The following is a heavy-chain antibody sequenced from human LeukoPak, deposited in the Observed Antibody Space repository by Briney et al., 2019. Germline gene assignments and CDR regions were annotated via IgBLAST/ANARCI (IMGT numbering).Heavy chain of an antibody. CDR1: GGSISSSSHY. J-gene: IGHJ4*02. CDR3: ASGIAAAGYFDH. Sequence: SETLSLTCTVTGGSISSSSHYWGWIRQPPGKGLEWIGSIYYSGSTYYNPSLKSRVTISVDTSKNQFSLKLSSVTAADTAVYYCASGIAAAGYFDHWGQGTLVTVSS. V-gene: IGHV4-39*07. D-gene: IGHD6-13*01. CDR2: IYYSGST.